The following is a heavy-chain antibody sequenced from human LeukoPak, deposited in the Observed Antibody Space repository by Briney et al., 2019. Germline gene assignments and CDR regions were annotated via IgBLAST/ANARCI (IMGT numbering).Heavy chain of an antibody. CDR1: GYSISSGYY. V-gene: IGHV4-38-2*02. J-gene: IGHJ3*02. Sequence: SETLSLTCTVSGYSISSGYYWGWIRQPPGKGLEWIGSIYHSGSTYYNPSLKSRVTISVDTSKNQFSLKLSSVTVADTAVYYCARVVRTADAFDIWGQGTMVTVSS. CDR2: IYHSGST. CDR3: ARVVRTADAFDI. D-gene: IGHD6-6*01.